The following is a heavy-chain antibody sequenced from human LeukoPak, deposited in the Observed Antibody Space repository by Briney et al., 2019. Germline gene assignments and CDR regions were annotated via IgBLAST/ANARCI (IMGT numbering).Heavy chain of an antibody. CDR2: IYYSGST. J-gene: IGHJ4*02. D-gene: IGHD3-3*01. Sequence: PSETLSLTCTVSGGSISSSSYYWGWIRQPPGKGLEWIGSIYYSGSTYYNPSLKSRVTISVDTSKNQFSLKLSSVTAADTAVYYCARRTPGEDYDFWSGYYAPSYFDYWGQGTLVTVSS. V-gene: IGHV4-39*01. CDR3: ARRTPGEDYDFWSGYYAPSYFDY. CDR1: GGSISSSSYY.